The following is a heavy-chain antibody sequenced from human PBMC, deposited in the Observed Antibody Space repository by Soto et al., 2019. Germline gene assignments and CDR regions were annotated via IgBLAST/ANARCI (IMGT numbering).Heavy chain of an antibody. CDR3: ARPTAAGTLSY. V-gene: IGHV1-18*01. Sequence: ASVKVSCKASGGTFSSYTISWVRQAPGQGLEWMGWISAYNGNTNYAQKLQGRVTMTTDKSTSTAYMELRSLRSDDTAVYYCARPTAAGTLSYWGQGTLVTVSS. CDR1: GGTFSSYT. J-gene: IGHJ4*02. D-gene: IGHD1-1*01. CDR2: ISAYNGNT.